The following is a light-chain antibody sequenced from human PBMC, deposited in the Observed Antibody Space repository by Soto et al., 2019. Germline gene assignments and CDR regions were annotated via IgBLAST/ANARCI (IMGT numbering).Light chain of an antibody. V-gene: IGKV3-15*01. CDR3: QQYSGWPLFT. CDR1: QGVSRY. Sequence: EIVMTQSPATLSVSPGETATLSCRASQGVSRYLAWYQHRPGQAPRLLIYDASTRATGIPARFSGSGSGTEFTLTISGLQSEDVAAYSCQQYSGWPLFTFGQGTRLEIK. CDR2: DAS. J-gene: IGKJ5*01.